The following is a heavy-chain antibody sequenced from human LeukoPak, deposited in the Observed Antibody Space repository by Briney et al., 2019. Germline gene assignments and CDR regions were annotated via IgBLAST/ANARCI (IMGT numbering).Heavy chain of an antibody. V-gene: IGHV4-30-4*01. D-gene: IGHD5-12*01. CDR2: IYYSGST. CDR1: GGSISSGDYY. CDR3: ARALARGYDDY. J-gene: IGHJ4*02. Sequence: PSETLSLTCTVSGGSISSGDYYWSWIRQPPGKGLEWIGYIYYSGSTYYNPSLKSRVTISVDTSKNQFSLKLSSVTAADTAVYYCARALARGYDDYWGQGTLVTVSS.